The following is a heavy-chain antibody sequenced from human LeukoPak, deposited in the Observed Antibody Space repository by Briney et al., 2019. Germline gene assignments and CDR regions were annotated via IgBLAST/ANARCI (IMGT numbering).Heavy chain of an antibody. CDR1: GFTFSSYG. CDR2: IWYDGSNK. V-gene: IGHV3-33*01. D-gene: IGHD3-22*01. CDR3: AREGGHYYDSSGYYYFDY. Sequence: PGRSLRLSCAASGFTFSSYGMHWVRQAPGKGLEWVAVIWYDGSNKYYADSVKGRFTISRDNSKNTLYLQMNSLRAEDTAVYYCAREGGHYYDSSGYYYFDYWGQGTLVTVSS. J-gene: IGHJ4*02.